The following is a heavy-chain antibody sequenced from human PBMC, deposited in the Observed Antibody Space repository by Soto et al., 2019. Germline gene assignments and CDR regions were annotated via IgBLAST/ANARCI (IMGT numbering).Heavy chain of an antibody. Sequence: QVQLVESGGGVVQPGRSLRLSCAASGFTFSSYAMHWVRQAPGKGLEWVAVISYDGSNKYYADSVKGRFTISRDNSKNTLYLQMNSLRAEDTAVYYCARGKRITMIVVASDAFDIWGQGTMVTVSS. V-gene: IGHV3-30-3*01. CDR3: ARGKRITMIVVASDAFDI. CDR2: ISYDGSNK. J-gene: IGHJ3*02. CDR1: GFTFSSYA. D-gene: IGHD3-22*01.